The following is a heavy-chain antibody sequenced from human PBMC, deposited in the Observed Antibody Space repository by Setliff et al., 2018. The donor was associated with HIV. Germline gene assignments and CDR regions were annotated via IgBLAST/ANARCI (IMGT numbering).Heavy chain of an antibody. CDR2: INQDGSGK. D-gene: IGHD6-19*01. CDR1: GFTFSNAW. J-gene: IGHJ4*02. Sequence: LRLSCAASGFTFSNAWMSWVRQAPGKGLEWVANINQDGSGKNHVDSVKGRFTISRDNAKNSLYLQMNSLRAEDTAVYFCARDVAVAGTEFWGQGTLVTVSS. V-gene: IGHV3-7*01. CDR3: ARDVAVAGTEF.